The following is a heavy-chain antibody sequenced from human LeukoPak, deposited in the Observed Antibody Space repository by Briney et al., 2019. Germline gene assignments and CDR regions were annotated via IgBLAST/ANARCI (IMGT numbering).Heavy chain of an antibody. CDR1: GYTFTSYG. Sequence: ASVKVSCKASGYTFTSYGISWVRQAPGQGLERLGWISAYNGNTNYAQKLQGRVTMTTDTSTSTAYMELRSLRSDDTAVYYCARDHGDYVEYWFDPWGQGTLVTVSS. V-gene: IGHV1-18*01. J-gene: IGHJ5*02. D-gene: IGHD4-17*01. CDR3: ARDHGDYVEYWFDP. CDR2: ISAYNGNT.